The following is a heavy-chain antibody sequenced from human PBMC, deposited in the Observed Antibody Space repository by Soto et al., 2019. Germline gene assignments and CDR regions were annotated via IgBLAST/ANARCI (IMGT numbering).Heavy chain of an antibody. CDR2: ISGGGGST. Sequence: GGSLRLSCAASGFTLRSHAMSWVRQAPGKGLEWVSGISGGGGSTYYADSVRGRFTISRDNSKNTLYLQMNSLRAEDTAVYYCAKALVPIYFYVLDVWGQGTTVTVSS. CDR3: AKALVPIYFYVLDV. CDR1: GFTLRSHA. V-gene: IGHV3-23*01. J-gene: IGHJ6*02.